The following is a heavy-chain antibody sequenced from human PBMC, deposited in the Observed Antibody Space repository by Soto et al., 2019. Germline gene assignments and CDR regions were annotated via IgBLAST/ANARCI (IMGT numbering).Heavy chain of an antibody. CDR2: ISSSSSYI. V-gene: IGHV3-21*01. Sequence: GGSLRLSCAASGFPFSIYSMNLVRQSPGKGLEWVSSISSSSSYIYYADSVKGRFTISRDNAKNSLYLQMNSLRAEDTAVYYCARDPQDGVVAATQNDGMDVWGQGITVTVSS. CDR1: GFPFSIYS. J-gene: IGHJ6*02. D-gene: IGHD2-15*01. CDR3: ARDPQDGVVAATQNDGMDV.